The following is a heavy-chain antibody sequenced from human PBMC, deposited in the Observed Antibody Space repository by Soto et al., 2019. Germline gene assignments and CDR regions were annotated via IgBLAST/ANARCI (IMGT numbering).Heavy chain of an antibody. CDR2: MNPNSGNT. D-gene: IGHD3-16*01. Sequence: QVQLVQSGAEVKKPGASVKVSCKASGYTFTSYDINWVRQATGQGLEWMGWMNPNSGNTGYAQQFQDRVPMTRNTSSSAAYMELTSLRSEDTAVYFCARELTSRALDYWCQGTLVTVSS. CDR3: ARELTSRALDY. CDR1: GYTFTSYD. J-gene: IGHJ4*02. V-gene: IGHV1-8*01.